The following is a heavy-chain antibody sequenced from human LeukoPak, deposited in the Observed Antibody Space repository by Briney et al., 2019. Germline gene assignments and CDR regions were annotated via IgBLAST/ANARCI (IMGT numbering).Heavy chain of an antibody. J-gene: IGHJ4*02. V-gene: IGHV3-73*01. Sequence: GGSLRLSCAASGFTFSSYSMNWVRQASGNGLEWVGRIRSKANNYATAYAASVKGRFTISRDDSKNTAYLQMNSLKVEDTAVYYCASPYSGNYYWGQGTLVTVSS. D-gene: IGHD1-26*01. CDR3: ASPYSGNYY. CDR2: IRSKANNYAT. CDR1: GFTFSSYS.